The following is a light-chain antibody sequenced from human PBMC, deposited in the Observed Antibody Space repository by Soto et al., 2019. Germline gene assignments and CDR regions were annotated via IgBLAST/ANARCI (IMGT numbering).Light chain of an antibody. CDR2: DAS. V-gene: IGKV3-11*01. J-gene: IGKJ5*01. CDR3: QQYGGSIT. Sequence: EIVLTQSPATLSLSPWERATLSCRASQSVSSYLAWYQQKPGQAPRLLIYDASNRATGIPARFSGSGSGTDFTLTISRLEPEDFAVFYCQQYGGSITFGQGTRLEIK. CDR1: QSVSSY.